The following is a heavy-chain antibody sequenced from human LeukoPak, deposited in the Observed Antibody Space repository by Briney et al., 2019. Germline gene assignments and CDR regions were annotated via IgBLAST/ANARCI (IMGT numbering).Heavy chain of an antibody. CDR2: ISAYNGNT. CDR3: AREGYYGSGSAYYFDY. V-gene: IGHV1-18*01. Sequence: ASVKVSCKASGYTFTSYGIRWVRQAPGQGLEWMVWISAYNGNTNYAQKLQGRVTMTTDTSTSTAYMELRSLRSDDTAVYYCAREGYYGSGSAYYFDYWGQGTLVTVSS. CDR1: GYTFTSYG. J-gene: IGHJ4*02. D-gene: IGHD3-10*01.